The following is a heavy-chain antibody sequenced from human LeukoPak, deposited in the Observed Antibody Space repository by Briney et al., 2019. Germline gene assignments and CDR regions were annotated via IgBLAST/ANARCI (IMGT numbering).Heavy chain of an antibody. J-gene: IGHJ4*02. CDR3: ATYYDYVWGSYPY. CDR2: INAGNGNT. D-gene: IGHD3-16*01. V-gene: IGHV1-3*01. CDR1: GYTFTSYA. Sequence: VDSVKVSCKASGYTFTSYAMHWVRQAPGQRLEWMGWINAGNGNTKYSQKFQGRVTITRDTSASTAYMELSSLRSEDTAVYYCATYYDYVWGSYPYWGQGTLVTVSS.